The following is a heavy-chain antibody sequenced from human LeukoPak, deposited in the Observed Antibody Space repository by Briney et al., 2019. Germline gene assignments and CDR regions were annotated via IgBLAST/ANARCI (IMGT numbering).Heavy chain of an antibody. CDR3: ARTYYDYRVGTNYFDY. V-gene: IGHV3-66*01. J-gene: IGHJ4*02. D-gene: IGHD3-3*01. CDR1: GFSVTTSY. CDR2: TYNGGST. Sequence: GGSLRLSCAASGFSVTTSYMSWVRQAPGKGLEWVSVTYNGGSTSHADSVKGRFTVSRDDSKNMVYLQMNSMRHDDTAVYYCARTYYDYRVGTNYFDYWGQGTLVTVSS.